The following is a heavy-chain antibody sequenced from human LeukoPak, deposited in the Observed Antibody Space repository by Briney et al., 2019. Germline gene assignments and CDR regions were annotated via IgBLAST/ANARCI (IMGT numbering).Heavy chain of an antibody. CDR1: GFTFSNYG. J-gene: IGHJ4*02. CDR2: ISYDGSNK. CDR3: AKRGAPTYYFDY. V-gene: IGHV3-30*18. Sequence: GGSLRLSCAASGFTFSNYGMHWVRQAPGKGLEWVAVISYDGSNKYYADSVKGRFTISRDNSKNTLYLQMDSLRAEDTAVYYCAKRGAPTYYFDYWGQGTLVTVSS. D-gene: IGHD2-15*01.